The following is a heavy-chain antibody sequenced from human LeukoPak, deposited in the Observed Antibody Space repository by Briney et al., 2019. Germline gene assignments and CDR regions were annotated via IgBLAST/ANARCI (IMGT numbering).Heavy chain of an antibody. V-gene: IGHV4-39*02. CDR3: AREPAVIGDAFDI. D-gene: IGHD2-21*01. Sequence: SETLSLTCTVSCGSISSISYYLGWIRQPPGQGLEWIERIYYIGSTYYTPSLKTRVTISVDTSKNQFSLKLRSVTAADTAVYYCAREPAVIGDAFDIWGQGTMVTVSS. J-gene: IGHJ3*02. CDR2: IYYIGST. CDR1: CGSISSISYY.